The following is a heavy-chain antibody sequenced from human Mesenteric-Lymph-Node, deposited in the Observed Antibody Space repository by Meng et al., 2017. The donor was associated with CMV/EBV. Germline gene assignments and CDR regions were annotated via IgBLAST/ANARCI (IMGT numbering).Heavy chain of an antibody. CDR3: ASLDCTNGVCYYFDY. D-gene: IGHD2-8*01. CDR2: IYYSGST. CDR1: GGSISSSSYY. J-gene: IGHJ4*02. Sequence: SGGSISSSSYYWGWIRQPPGKWLEWIGSIYYSGSTYYNPSLKSRVTISVDTSKNQFSLKLSSVTAADTAVYYCASLDCTNGVCYYFDYWGQGTLVTVSS. V-gene: IGHV4-39*01.